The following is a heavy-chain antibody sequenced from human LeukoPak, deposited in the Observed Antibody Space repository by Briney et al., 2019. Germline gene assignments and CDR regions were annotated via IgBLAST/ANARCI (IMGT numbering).Heavy chain of an antibody. CDR2: ISGYNGNT. CDR3: ARDITMVTPFQTPFDY. V-gene: IGHV1-18*01. CDR1: GYTFTSYG. D-gene: IGHD3-10*01. J-gene: IGHJ4*02. Sequence: ASVKVSCKASGYTFTSYGISWVRQAPGQGLEWMGWISGYNGNTKYAQKVQGRVTMTTDTSTSTAYMELRSLRSDDTAVYYCARDITMVTPFQTPFDYWGQGTLVTVSS.